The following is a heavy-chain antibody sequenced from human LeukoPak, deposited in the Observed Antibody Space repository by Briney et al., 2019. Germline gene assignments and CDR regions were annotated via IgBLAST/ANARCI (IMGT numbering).Heavy chain of an antibody. J-gene: IGHJ4*02. CDR1: GFTFGSSA. CDR2: ISYDGSNK. D-gene: IGHD1-26*01. V-gene: IGHV3-30*04. Sequence: GGSLRLSCAASGFTFGSSAMSWVRQAPGKGLEWVAVISYDGSNKYYADSVKGRFTISRDNSKNTLYLQMNSLRAEDTAVYYCAANIVGATFGPFDYWGQGTLVTVSS. CDR3: AANIVGATFGPFDY.